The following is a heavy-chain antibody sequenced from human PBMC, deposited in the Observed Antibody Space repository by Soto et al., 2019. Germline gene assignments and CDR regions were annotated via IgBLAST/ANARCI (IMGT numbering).Heavy chain of an antibody. CDR2: INPNSGGT. D-gene: IGHD3-22*01. CDR1: GYTFTGYY. Sequence: QVQLVQSGAEVKKPGASGKVSCKASGYTFTGYYMHWVGQAPGQGLEWMGWINPNSGGTDYAQKFQGRVIITSDTSISTAYMEMSRMRSDDTAVNYCASSHRYASSGYKFDYWGKGTLVTVSS. V-gene: IGHV1-2*02. J-gene: IGHJ4*02. CDR3: ASSHRYASSGYKFDY.